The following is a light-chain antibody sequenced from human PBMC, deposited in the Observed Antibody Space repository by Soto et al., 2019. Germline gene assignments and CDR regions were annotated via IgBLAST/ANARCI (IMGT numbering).Light chain of an antibody. CDR1: SSDVGSHSR. CDR2: EVT. Sequence: QSALTQPASVSGSPGQSITISCTGSSSDVGSHSRVSWIQQHPGKTPKLIIYEVTNRPSGVSSRFSGSKSGTTASLTISGLQAEDDADYYCTSFTSSNTGVFGGGTKLTVL. CDR3: TSFTSSNTGV. J-gene: IGLJ3*02. V-gene: IGLV2-14*01.